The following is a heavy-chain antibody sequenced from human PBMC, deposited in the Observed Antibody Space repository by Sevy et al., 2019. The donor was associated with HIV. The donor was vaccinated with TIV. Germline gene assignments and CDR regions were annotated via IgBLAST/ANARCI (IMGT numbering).Heavy chain of an antibody. CDR1: GFTLSNYG. J-gene: IGHJ6*02. CDR3: AKDRRYGSWSSANYYGMDV. V-gene: IGHV3-33*06. CDR2: IWYDGSNE. D-gene: IGHD3-10*01. Sequence: GGSLRLSCAASGFTLSNYGIHWVRQAPGKGLEWVAAIWYDGSNEKYADSVRGRFTISRDNSRNTVSLQMNSLRVEDTAVYYCAKDRRYGSWSSANYYGMDVWGQGTTVTVSS.